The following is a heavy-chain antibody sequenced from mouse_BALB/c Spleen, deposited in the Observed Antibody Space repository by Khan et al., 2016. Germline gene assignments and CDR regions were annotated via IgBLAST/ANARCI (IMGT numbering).Heavy chain of an antibody. CDR3: ARYGNYGY. J-gene: IGHJ2*01. Sequence: EVQLVESGAELVKPGASVKLSCTASGFNIKDTYMHWVKQRPEQGLEWIGRIDPANGNTKYDPKFQGKATITADTSSNTAYLQLSSLTSEDTAVYYCARYGNYGYWGQGTTLTVSS. CDR2: IDPANGNT. V-gene: IGHV14-3*02. CDR1: GFNIKDTY. D-gene: IGHD2-10*02.